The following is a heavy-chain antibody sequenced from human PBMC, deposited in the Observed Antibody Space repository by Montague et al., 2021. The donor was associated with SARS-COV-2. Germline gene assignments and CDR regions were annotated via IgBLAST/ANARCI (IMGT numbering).Heavy chain of an antibody. CDR2: ISYDGSNK. D-gene: IGHD3-10*01. J-gene: IGHJ6*02. CDR3: ARALDYYGSGSYPLYYYYGMDV. Sequence: SLRLSCAASGFTFSSYAMHWVRQAPGKGLEWVAVISYDGSNKYYADSVKGRFTISRDNSKNMLYLQMNSLRAEDTAVYYCARALDYYGSGSYPLYYYYGMDVWGQGTTVIVS. V-gene: IGHV3-30*04. CDR1: GFTFSSYA.